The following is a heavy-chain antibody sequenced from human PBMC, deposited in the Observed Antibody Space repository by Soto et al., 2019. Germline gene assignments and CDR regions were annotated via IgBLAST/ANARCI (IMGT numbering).Heavy chain of an antibody. CDR2: IKQDGSEK. Sequence: EVQLVESGGGLVQPGGSLRLSCAASGFTFSSYWMSWVRQAPGKGLEWVANIKQDGSEKYYVDSVKGRFTISRDNAKNSLYLQMNSLRAEDTAVYYCAREVYDFWSGYASRPFDYWGQGTLVTVSS. V-gene: IGHV3-7*01. CDR1: GFTFSSYW. CDR3: AREVYDFWSGYASRPFDY. J-gene: IGHJ4*02. D-gene: IGHD3-3*01.